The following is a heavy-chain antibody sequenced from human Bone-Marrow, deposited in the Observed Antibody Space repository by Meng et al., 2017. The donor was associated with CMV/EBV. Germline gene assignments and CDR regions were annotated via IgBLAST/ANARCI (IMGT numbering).Heavy chain of an antibody. V-gene: IGHV1-8*01. CDR1: GYTFTSYD. Sequence: QVQLVQSGAEGRPPGATVMVSCKTSGYTFTSYDVHWVRQATGHGLEWMGWMNPNSGNTGYLQKFQDRVTMTRNNSISTDYMELSSLTSEDTAIYYCARFASGSYTNWGQGTLVTVSS. CDR3: ARFASGSYTN. D-gene: IGHD3-10*01. J-gene: IGHJ4*02. CDR2: MNPNSGNT.